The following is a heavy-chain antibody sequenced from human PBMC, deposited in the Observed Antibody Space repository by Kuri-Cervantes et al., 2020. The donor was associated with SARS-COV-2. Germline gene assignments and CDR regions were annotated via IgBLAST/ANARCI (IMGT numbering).Heavy chain of an antibody. CDR2: TYYSGST. CDR1: GGSISSSSYY. Sequence: ESLKISCTVSGGSISSSSYYLGWIRQRPGEGMEWIGSTYYSGSTYYNPFLKCRVNISVDTSKNQFSLKLSPVTVADTAVYYCARVFETGETAFVIWGQGTMVTVSS. V-gene: IGHV4-39*01. J-gene: IGHJ3*02. D-gene: IGHD1-1*01. CDR3: ARVFETGETAFVI.